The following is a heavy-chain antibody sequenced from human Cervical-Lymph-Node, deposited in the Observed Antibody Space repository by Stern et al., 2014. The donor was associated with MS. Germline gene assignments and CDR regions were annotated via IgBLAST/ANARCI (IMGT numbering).Heavy chain of an antibody. V-gene: IGHV1-69*01. J-gene: IGHJ5*02. Sequence: QVHLVQSGAEVTKPGSSVKVSCKASGGTFSKFPSSWVRQAPGQGLEWMGGIFPVFGTPTYAQEFRGRVTIPADVSTSTVYMELSSLRSDDTAVYYCALSSETSDRWYSLGYDLWGQGTLVTVSS. D-gene: IGHD6-13*01. CDR2: IFPVFGTP. CDR3: ALSSETSDRWYSLGYDL. CDR1: GGTFSKFP.